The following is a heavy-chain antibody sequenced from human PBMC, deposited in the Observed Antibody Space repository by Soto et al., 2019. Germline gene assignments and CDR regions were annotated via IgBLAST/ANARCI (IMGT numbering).Heavy chain of an antibody. Sequence: QLQLQESGPGLVKPSETLSLTCTVSGGSISSSSYYWGWIRQPPGKGLEWIGSIYYSGSTYYNPSLKSRVTISVDTSKNQFSLKLSSVTAADTAVYYCARHRYYYDSSGYYGVWDYWGQGTLVTVSS. J-gene: IGHJ4*02. CDR1: GGSISSSSYY. CDR3: ARHRYYYDSSGYYGVWDY. D-gene: IGHD3-22*01. V-gene: IGHV4-39*01. CDR2: IYYSGST.